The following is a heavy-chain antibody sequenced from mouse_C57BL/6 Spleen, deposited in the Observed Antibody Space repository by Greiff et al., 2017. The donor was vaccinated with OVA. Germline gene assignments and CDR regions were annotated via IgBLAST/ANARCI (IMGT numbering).Heavy chain of an antibody. V-gene: IGHV1-26*01. CDR3: ARNYDGSSYWFAY. J-gene: IGHJ3*01. D-gene: IGHD1-1*01. CDR1: GYTFTDYY. Sequence: VQLQQSGPELVKPGASVKISCKASGYTFTDYYMNWVKQSHGKSLEWIGDINPNNGGTSYNQKFKGKATLTVDKSSSTAYMELRSLTSEDSAVYYCARNYDGSSYWFAYWGQGTLGTVSA. CDR2: INPNNGGT.